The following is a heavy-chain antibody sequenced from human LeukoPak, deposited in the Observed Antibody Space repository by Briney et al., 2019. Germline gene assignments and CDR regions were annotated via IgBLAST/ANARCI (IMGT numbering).Heavy chain of an antibody. J-gene: IGHJ4*02. Sequence: PSETLSLTCTVSGGSISSYYWSWIRQPPGKGLEWIGYIYYSGSTNYNPSLKSRVTISVDTSKNQFSLKLSSVTAADTAVYYCARADSSSPGPVDYWGQGTLVTVSS. CDR3: ARADSSSPGPVDY. V-gene: IGHV4-59*01. D-gene: IGHD6-6*01. CDR2: IYYSGST. CDR1: GGSISSYY.